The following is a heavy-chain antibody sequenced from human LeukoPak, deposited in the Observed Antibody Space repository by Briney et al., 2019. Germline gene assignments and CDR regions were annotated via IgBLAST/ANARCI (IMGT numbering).Heavy chain of an antibody. J-gene: IGHJ4*02. V-gene: IGHV1-18*01. Sequence: ASVKLSCKASGYTFTRYGISWVRQAPGHRLKWMGWISAYNGNTNYPQKLQGRVTMTTDTSTSTAYMELRSLRSDDTAVYYCARAPGLYCNGGSCYYDYWGQGTLVTVSS. CDR3: ARAPGLYCNGGSCYYDY. CDR1: GYTFTRYG. CDR2: ISAYNGNT. D-gene: IGHD2-15*01.